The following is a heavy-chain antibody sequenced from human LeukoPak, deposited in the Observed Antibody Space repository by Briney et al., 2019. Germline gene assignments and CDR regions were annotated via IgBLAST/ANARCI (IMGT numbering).Heavy chain of an antibody. Sequence: AASVTVSCTASGGTFSSYAISWVRQAPGQGLEWMGGIIPILGTANYAQKFQGRVTITADESTSTAYMELSSLRSEDTAVYYCARDRSGSYFPNDYWGQGTLVTVSS. J-gene: IGHJ4*02. CDR3: ARDRSGSYFPNDY. V-gene: IGHV1-69*01. CDR1: GGTFSSYA. D-gene: IGHD1-26*01. CDR2: IIPILGTA.